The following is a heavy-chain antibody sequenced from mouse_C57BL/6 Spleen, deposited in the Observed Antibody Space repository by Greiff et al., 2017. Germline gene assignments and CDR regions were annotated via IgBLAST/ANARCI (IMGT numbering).Heavy chain of an antibody. CDR2: IYPSDSET. CDR1: GYTFTSYW. J-gene: IGHJ4*01. D-gene: IGHD6-5*01. V-gene: IGHV1-61*01. CDR3: ARKAYKAAMDY. Sequence: QVQLQQPGAELVRPGSSVKLSCKASGYTFTSYWMDWVKQRPGQGLEWIGNIYPSDSETHYNQKFKDKATLTVDKSSSTAYMQLSSLTSEDSAVYYCARKAYKAAMDYWGQGTSVTVSS.